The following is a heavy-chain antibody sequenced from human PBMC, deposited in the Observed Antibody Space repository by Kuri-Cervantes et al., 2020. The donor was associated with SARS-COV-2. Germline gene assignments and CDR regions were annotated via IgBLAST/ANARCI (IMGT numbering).Heavy chain of an antibody. V-gene: IGHV3-33*08. J-gene: IGHJ3*01. CDR2: IWYDGSKK. CDR1: GFTFSQYG. CDR3: ARGCAWELLCAFDF. D-gene: IGHD1-26*01. Sequence: GGSLRLSCAVSGFTFSQYGMHWVRQAPGKGLEWLSVIWYDGSKKYYADSVKGRFTISRDNSKNTVYLQMDSLRAEDTAVYYCARGCAWELLCAFDFWGQGTLVTVSS.